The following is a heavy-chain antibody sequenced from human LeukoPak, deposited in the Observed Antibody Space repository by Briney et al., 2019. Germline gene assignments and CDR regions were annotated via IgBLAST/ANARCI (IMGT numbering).Heavy chain of an antibody. V-gene: IGHV3-74*01. J-gene: IGHJ4*02. CDR2: INSDGSWT. CDR1: GNYW. D-gene: IGHD2/OR15-2a*01. Sequence: GGSLRLSCAASGNYWMHWVRQAPGKGLVWVPHINSDGSWTSYADSVKGRFTISKDNAKNTVYLQMNSLRAEDTAVYYCVSFYETYWGRGTLVTVSS. CDR3: VSFYETY.